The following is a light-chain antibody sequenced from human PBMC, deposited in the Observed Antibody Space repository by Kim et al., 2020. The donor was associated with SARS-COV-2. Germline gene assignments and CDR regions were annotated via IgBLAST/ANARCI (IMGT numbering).Light chain of an antibody. CDR3: QAWDSSTVG. Sequence: SYELTQPPSVSVSPGQTASITCSGEKLEDKFACWYQQKPGQSPVLVIYQDAKRPSGIPERFSGSNSGNTATLTISGAQAMDEADYYCQAWDSSTVGFGGGTQLTVL. CDR2: QDA. J-gene: IGLJ2*01. V-gene: IGLV3-1*01. CDR1: KLEDKF.